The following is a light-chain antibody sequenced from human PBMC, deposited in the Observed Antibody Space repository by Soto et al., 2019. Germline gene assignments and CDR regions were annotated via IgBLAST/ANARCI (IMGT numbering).Light chain of an antibody. J-gene: IGLJ2*01. Sequence: QSVLTQAPSASGTPGQRVTISCSGSNFNIGRNTVNWYQQLPGTAPKLLIYTNNQRPSGVPDRFSGSKSGTSASLAISGLLSEDEADYYCAAWDDNLNGVVFGGGTKLTVL. V-gene: IGLV1-44*01. CDR1: NFNIGRNT. CDR2: TNN. CDR3: AAWDDNLNGVV.